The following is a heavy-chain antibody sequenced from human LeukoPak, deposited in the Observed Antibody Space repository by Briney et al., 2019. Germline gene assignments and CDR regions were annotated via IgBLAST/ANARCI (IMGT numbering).Heavy chain of an antibody. CDR1: GFGLSVLS. J-gene: IGHJ4*02. CDR2: IRPETGEP. V-gene: IGHV1-24*01. Sequence: GASVKVSYKISGFGLSVLSIHWMRQAPGKGLEWVGGIRPETGEPIFAQKFRGRVTITEDTFTDTGYLELRGLTSEDTAVYYCSTDSGRSYFYFDFWGQGTLVTVSS. D-gene: IGHD3-10*01. CDR3: STDSGRSYFYFDF.